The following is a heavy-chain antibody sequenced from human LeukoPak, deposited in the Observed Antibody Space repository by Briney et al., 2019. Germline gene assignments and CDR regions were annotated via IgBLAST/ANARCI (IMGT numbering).Heavy chain of an antibody. V-gene: IGHV3-74*01. CDR1: GFTFSSYW. CDR3: AKGLNYYNSGRGVSY. CDR2: INTDGSST. Sequence: GGSLRLSCAASGFTFSSYWMHWVRQAPGKGLVWVSRINTDGSSTSYADSVKGRFTISRDNAKNTLYLQMNSLRAEDTAVYYCAKGLNYYNSGRGVSYWGQGTLVTVSS. J-gene: IGHJ4*02. D-gene: IGHD3-10*01.